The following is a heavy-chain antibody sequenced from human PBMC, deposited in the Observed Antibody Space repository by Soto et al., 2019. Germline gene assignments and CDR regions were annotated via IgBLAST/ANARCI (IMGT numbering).Heavy chain of an antibody. Sequence: QVQLQESGPGLVKPSETLSLTCTVSGGSISTYYWSWIRQPPGKGLEWIGYIYYTGSINYNPSLKSRVTISVDTSKNQFSLKLSSVTAADTAVYYCARRKAYMYVWGQGTTVTVSS. J-gene: IGHJ6*03. CDR2: IYYTGSI. CDR3: ARRKAYMYV. CDR1: GGSISTYY. V-gene: IGHV4-59*08.